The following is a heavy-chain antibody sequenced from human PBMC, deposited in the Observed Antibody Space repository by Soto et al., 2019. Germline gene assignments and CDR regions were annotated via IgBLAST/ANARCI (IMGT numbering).Heavy chain of an antibody. J-gene: IGHJ3*02. V-gene: IGHV1-18*01. D-gene: IGHD5-12*01. CDR1: GFPFTTFG. CDR3: ARGIVANGVNDAFDI. Sequence: ASVKVSCKASGFPFTTFGFNWVRQAPGQGLEWMGWISAYNGNTNFAQRFQDRVTLTTDTSTSTAYMEVRSLTSDDKAVYYCARGIVANGVNDAFDIWGQGKMVTVSS. CDR2: ISAYNGNT.